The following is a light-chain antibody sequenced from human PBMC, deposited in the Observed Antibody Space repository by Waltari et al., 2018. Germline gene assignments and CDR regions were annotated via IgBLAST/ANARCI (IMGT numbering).Light chain of an antibody. CDR1: SSDVGCYNY. J-gene: IGLJ3*02. CDR2: DVS. Sequence: QAALTQPASVSGSPGHSITISCTGTSSDVGCYNYVSWYQQHPGKAPKLMIYDVSKRPSGVSNRFSGSKSGNTASLTISGLQAEDEADYYCSSYTSSSTWVFGGGTKLTVL. V-gene: IGLV2-14*01. CDR3: SSYTSSSTWV.